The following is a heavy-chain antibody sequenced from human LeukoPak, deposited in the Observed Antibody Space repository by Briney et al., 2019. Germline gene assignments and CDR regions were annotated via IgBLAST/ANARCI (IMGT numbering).Heavy chain of an antibody. CDR2: ISYDGSNK. CDR1: GFSFSSYG. CDR3: AKGFLMVRGVSSHFDY. V-gene: IGHV3-30*18. Sequence: GGSLRLSCAASGFSFSSYGMHWVRQAPGKGLEWVAVISYDGSNKYYTDSVKGRFSISRDNSKNTLYLQMNSLRAEDMAVYYCAKGFLMVRGVSSHFDYWGQGTLVTVSS. D-gene: IGHD3-10*01. J-gene: IGHJ4*02.